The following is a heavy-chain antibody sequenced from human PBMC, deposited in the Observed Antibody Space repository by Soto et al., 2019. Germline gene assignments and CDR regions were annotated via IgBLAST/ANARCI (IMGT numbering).Heavy chain of an antibody. D-gene: IGHD3-22*01. J-gene: IGHJ6*02. CDR3: ARLYYYDSSGYYSADYYYYGMDV. CDR1: GGSISSYY. V-gene: IGHV4-59*01. CDR2: IYYSGST. Sequence: KPSETLSLTCTVSGGSISSYYWSWIRQPPGKGLEWIGYIYYSGSTNYNPSLKSRVTISVDTSKNQFSLKLSSVTAADTAVYYCARLYYYDSSGYYSADYYYYGMDVWGQRTTVTVSS.